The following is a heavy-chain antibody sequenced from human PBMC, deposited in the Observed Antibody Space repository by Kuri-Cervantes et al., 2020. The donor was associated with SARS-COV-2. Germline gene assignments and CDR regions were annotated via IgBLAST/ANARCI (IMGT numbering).Heavy chain of an antibody. D-gene: IGHD3-22*01. J-gene: IGHJ4*02. V-gene: IGHV4-4*08. CDR2: IYTSGST. CDR3: AREDSSGYYFDY. CDR1: GGSFSGYY. Sequence: SQTLSLTCAVYGGSFSGYYWSWIRQPPGKGLEWIGRIYTSGSTNYNPSLKSRVTISVDTSKNQFSLKLSSVTAADTAVYYCAREDSSGYYFDYWGQGTLVTVSS.